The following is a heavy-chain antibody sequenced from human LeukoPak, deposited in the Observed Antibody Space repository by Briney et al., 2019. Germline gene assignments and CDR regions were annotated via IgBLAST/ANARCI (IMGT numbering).Heavy chain of an antibody. Sequence: AASVKVSCKASGYTFTSYDINWVRQATGQGLEWMGWMNPNSGNTGYAQKFQGRVTMTRNTSISTAYMELSSLRSEDTAVYYCARGRGGVRVRNGHYYGSGSYYNPLYYCYGMDVWGQGTTVTVSS. V-gene: IGHV1-8*01. CDR3: ARGRGGVRVRNGHYYGSGSYYNPLYYCYGMDV. D-gene: IGHD3-10*01. CDR2: MNPNSGNT. J-gene: IGHJ6*02. CDR1: GYTFTSYD.